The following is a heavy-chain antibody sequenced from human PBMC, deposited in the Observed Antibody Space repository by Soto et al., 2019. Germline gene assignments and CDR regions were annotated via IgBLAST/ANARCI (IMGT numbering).Heavy chain of an antibody. D-gene: IGHD2-15*01. CDR2: INHSGSS. V-gene: IGHV4-34*09. CDR3: VRGGIAGHWFDP. Sequence: SETLSLTCAVYGGSFRGYYWSWIRQPPGKGLEWIGEINHSGSSLYNPSLRGRLTLSADTSRNQLSLHLTSVTAADTAVYYCVRGGIAGHWFDPWGQGTLVTVSS. J-gene: IGHJ5*02. CDR1: GGSFRGYY.